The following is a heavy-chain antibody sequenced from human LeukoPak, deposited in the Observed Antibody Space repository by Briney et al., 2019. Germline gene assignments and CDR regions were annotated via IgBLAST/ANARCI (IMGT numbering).Heavy chain of an antibody. J-gene: IGHJ4*02. Sequence: PWASVKVSCTASGFTFTSSAMQWVRQARGQRLEWIGWIVVGSGNTNYAQKFQERVTITRDMSTSTAYMELSSLRSEDTAVYYCAADPRGYYYDSSGYYSTFDYWGQGTLVTVSS. CDR2: IVVGSGNT. CDR1: GFTFTSSA. V-gene: IGHV1-58*02. D-gene: IGHD3-22*01. CDR3: AADPRGYYYDSSGYYSTFDY.